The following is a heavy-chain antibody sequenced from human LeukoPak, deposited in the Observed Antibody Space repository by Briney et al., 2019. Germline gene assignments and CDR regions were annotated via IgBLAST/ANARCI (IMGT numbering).Heavy chain of an antibody. J-gene: IGHJ6*03. Sequence: ASVKVSCKVSGYTLTELSMHWVRQAPGKGLEWMGGFDPEDGETIYAQKFQGRVTMTEDTSTATAYMELSSLRSEDTAVYYCATFSFEGYYYMDVWGKGTTVTVSS. V-gene: IGHV1-24*01. CDR1: GYTLTELS. CDR2: FDPEDGET. CDR3: ATFSFEGYYYMDV.